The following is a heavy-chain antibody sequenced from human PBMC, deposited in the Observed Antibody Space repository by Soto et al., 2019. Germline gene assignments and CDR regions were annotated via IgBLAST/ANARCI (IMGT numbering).Heavy chain of an antibody. J-gene: IGHJ3*02. CDR2: INAGNGNT. D-gene: IGHD2-2*01. V-gene: IGHV1-3*01. Sequence: ASVKVSFKASGYTFTSYAMHRVRQAPGQRLEWMGWINAGNGNTKYSQKFQGRVTITRDTSASTAYTELSSLRSEDTAVYYCARVTRGGAFDIWGQGTMVTVSS. CDR3: ARVTRGGAFDI. CDR1: GYTFTSYA.